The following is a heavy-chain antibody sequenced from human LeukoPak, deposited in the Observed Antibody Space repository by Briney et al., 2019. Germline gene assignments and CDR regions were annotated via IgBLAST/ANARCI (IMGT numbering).Heavy chain of an antibody. CDR2: MNPNSGDT. CDR3: ARGATDGVVPLEYFDY. CDR1: GYTFTSYD. D-gene: IGHD2-15*01. Sequence: ASVKVSCKASGYTFTSYDINWVRQATGQGLEWMGWMNPNSGDTGYAQRFQGRVTMTRNISISTAYMELSSLRSEDTAVYYCARGATDGVVPLEYFDYWGQGTLVTVSS. J-gene: IGHJ4*02. V-gene: IGHV1-8*01.